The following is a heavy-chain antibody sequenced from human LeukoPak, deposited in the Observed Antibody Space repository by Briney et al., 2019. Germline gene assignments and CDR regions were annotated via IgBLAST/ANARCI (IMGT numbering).Heavy chain of an antibody. CDR1: GYTFTSYA. CDR3: ARWDDSSGYYYFDY. D-gene: IGHD3-22*01. CDR2: INAGNGNT. V-gene: IGHV1-3*01. Sequence: ASVKVSCKASGYTFTSYAMHWVRQAPGQRLEWMGWINAGNGNTKYSQKFQGRVTITRDTSASTAYMELSSLRSEDTAVYYCARWDDSSGYYYFDYWGQGTLVTVSS. J-gene: IGHJ4*02.